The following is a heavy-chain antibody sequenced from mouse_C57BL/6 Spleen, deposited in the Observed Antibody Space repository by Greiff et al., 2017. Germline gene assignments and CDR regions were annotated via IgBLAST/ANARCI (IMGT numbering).Heavy chain of an antibody. Sequence: QVQLQQPGAELVKPGASVKLSCKASGYTFTSYWMHWVKQRPGQGLEWIGMIHPNSGSTNYNEKFKSKATLTVDKSSSTAYMQLSSLTSEDSAVYYCARSFYDYDSYAMDYWGQGTSVTVSS. D-gene: IGHD2-4*01. V-gene: IGHV1-64*01. J-gene: IGHJ4*01. CDR3: ARSFYDYDSYAMDY. CDR1: GYTFTSYW. CDR2: IHPNSGST.